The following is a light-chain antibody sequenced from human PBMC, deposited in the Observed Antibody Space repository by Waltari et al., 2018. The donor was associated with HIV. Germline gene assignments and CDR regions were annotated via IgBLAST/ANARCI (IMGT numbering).Light chain of an antibody. CDR3: QVWDTISDHWV. CDR1: KIGTTS. CDR2: DDI. V-gene: IGLV3-21*02. Sequence: YVLTQEPSESVAPGPTATFRCGGEKIGTTSVHWYQQKPGQAPLLVLSDDINRPSGIPDRFSGHNSGNTATLTISRVETGDEAVYYCQVWDTISDHWVFGGGTRLTVL. J-gene: IGLJ3*02.